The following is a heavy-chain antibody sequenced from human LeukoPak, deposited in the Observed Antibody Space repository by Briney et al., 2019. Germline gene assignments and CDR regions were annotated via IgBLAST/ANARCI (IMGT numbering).Heavy chain of an antibody. V-gene: IGHV4-34*01. CDR3: ARRLLIYYYYYGMDV. Sequence: SETLSLTCAVYGGSFSGYYWSWIRQPPGKGLEWIGEINHSGSTDYNPSLKSRVTISVDTSKNQFSLKLSSVTAADTAVYYCARRLLIYYYYYGMDVWGQGTTVTVSS. CDR1: GGSFSGYY. J-gene: IGHJ6*02. CDR2: INHSGST.